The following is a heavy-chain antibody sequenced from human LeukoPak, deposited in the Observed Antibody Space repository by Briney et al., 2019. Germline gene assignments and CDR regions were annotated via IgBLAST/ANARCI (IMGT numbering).Heavy chain of an antibody. CDR3: ARRARITGTTNWFDP. J-gene: IGHJ5*02. V-gene: IGHV4-59*08. CDR2: IYYSGST. D-gene: IGHD1-7*01. Sequence: SETLTLTCTVSGGSISSYYWSWIRQPPGKGLEWIGYIYYSGSTNYNPSLKSRVTISVDTSKNQFSLKLSPVTAADTAVYYCARRARITGTTNWFDPWGQGTLVTVSS. CDR1: GGSISSYY.